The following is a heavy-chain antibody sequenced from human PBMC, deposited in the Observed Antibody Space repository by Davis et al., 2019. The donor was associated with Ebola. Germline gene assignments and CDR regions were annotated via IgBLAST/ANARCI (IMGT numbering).Heavy chain of an antibody. CDR1: GGSFSGYY. CDR2: INHSGST. Sequence: SETLSLTCAVYGGSFSGYYWSWIRQPPGKGLEWIGEINHSGSTYYNPSLKSRVTISVDTSKNQFSLKLSSVTAADTAVYYCARQVGFLEWLFQYYFDYWGQGTLVTVSS. CDR3: ARQVGFLEWLFQYYFDY. J-gene: IGHJ4*02. D-gene: IGHD3-3*01. V-gene: IGHV4-34*01.